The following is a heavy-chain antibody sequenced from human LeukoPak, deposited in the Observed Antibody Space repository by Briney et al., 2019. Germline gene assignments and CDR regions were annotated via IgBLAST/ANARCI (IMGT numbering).Heavy chain of an antibody. CDR1: GFTFSSYG. Sequence: GGSLRLSCAASGFTFSSYGMTWVRQAPGKGLEWVSYISSSSSTIYYADSVKGRFTISRDNAKNSLYLQLNSLRAEDTAVYYCTKRPFSGYFDYWGQGTLVTVSS. CDR3: TKRPFSGYFDY. D-gene: IGHD1-1*01. J-gene: IGHJ4*02. CDR2: ISSSSSTI. V-gene: IGHV3-48*01.